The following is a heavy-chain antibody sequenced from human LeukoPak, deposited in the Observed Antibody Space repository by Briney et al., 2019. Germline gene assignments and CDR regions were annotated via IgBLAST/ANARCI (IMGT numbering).Heavy chain of an antibody. CDR3: AKTHCGGGSCDKFDS. D-gene: IGHD2-15*01. CDR2: IYYSGST. V-gene: IGHV4-59*12. J-gene: IGHJ5*01. CDR1: GGSISSYY. Sequence: PSETLSLTCTVSGGSISSYYWSWIRQPPGKGLEWIGYIYYSGSTNYSPSLKSRVTISVDTSKNQFSLNLSSVTAADTALYYCAKTHCGGGSCDKFDSWGQGILVTVSS.